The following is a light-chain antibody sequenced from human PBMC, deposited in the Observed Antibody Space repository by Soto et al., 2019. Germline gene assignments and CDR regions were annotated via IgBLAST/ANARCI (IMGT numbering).Light chain of an antibody. CDR3: CSYAGIRV. CDR1: SGDVGNYNL. V-gene: IGLV2-23*02. Sequence: QSVLTQPASVSGSPGQSITISCTGTSGDVGNYNLVSWYQQHPGKAPKVIIYEVNKRPSGVSNRFSGSKSGNTASLTISGLQAEDEADYYCCSYAGIRVFGGGTKVTVL. CDR2: EVN. J-gene: IGLJ3*02.